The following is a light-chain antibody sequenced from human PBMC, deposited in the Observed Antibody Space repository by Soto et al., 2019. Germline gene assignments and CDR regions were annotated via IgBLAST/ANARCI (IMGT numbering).Light chain of an antibody. CDR2: GAS. V-gene: IGKV3-20*01. CDR1: QSVSNNY. Sequence: EIVMTQSAATLSVSPGERATLSGRASQSVSNNYLAWYQQKPGQAPRLLIYGASKRATGIPDRFSGSGSGTDFSLTISRLEPEDFAVYYCHQYDNAPQTYGQGTKGDI. J-gene: IGKJ2*01. CDR3: HQYDNAPQT.